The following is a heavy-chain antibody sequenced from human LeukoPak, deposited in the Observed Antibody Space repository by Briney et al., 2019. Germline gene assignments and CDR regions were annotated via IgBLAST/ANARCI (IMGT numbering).Heavy chain of an antibody. D-gene: IGHD3-22*01. CDR1: GFTFSSYW. Sequence: PGGSLRLSCAASGFTFSSYWMSWVRQAPGKGLEWVANIKQDGSEKYYVDSVKGRFTISRDNAKNSLYLQMNSLRAEDTAVYYCARDLAYGTMIVVVIGPPDYWGQGTLVTVSP. V-gene: IGHV3-7*01. CDR2: IKQDGSEK. J-gene: IGHJ4*02. CDR3: ARDLAYGTMIVVVIGPPDY.